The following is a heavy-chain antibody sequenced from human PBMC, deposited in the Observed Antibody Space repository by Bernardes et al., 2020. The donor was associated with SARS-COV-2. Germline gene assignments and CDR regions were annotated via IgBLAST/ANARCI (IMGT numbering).Heavy chain of an antibody. Sequence: GSLRLSCAASGFTFTTYWMHWVRQAPGKGLVWVSRINNDGSSINYADSVKGRFTISRDNAKNTLYLQMNSLRAEDTAVYYCARRGIVGADYWGQGTLVTVAS. J-gene: IGHJ4*02. D-gene: IGHD1-26*01. CDR3: ARRGIVGADY. CDR1: GFTFTTYW. V-gene: IGHV3-74*01. CDR2: INNDGSSI.